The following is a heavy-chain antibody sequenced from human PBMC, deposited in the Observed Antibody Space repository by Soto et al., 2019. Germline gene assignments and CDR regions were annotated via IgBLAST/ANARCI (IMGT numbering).Heavy chain of an antibody. CDR1: GITISNYP. J-gene: IGHJ4*02. CDR3: VKDDGGYPSTAPH. Sequence: EVRLVESGGGLVQPGGSLRLSCAASGITISNYPMSWVRQAPGKGLDWVSGISGSGDTTYYADSAKVRFTISKDISKNSLFLQLDSLRVEDSAFYFCVKDDGGYPSTAPHWGQGTLVTVSP. V-gene: IGHV3-23*04. D-gene: IGHD4-17*01. CDR2: ISGSGDTT.